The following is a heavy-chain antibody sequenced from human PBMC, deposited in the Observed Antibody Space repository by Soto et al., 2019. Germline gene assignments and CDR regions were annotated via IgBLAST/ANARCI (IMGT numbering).Heavy chain of an antibody. CDR1: GYTFTGYY. CDR2: INPNSGGT. CDR3: AMQYDFWSGYDY. Sequence: ASVKVSCKASGYTFTGYYMHWVRQAPGQGLEWMGWINPNSGGTNYAQKFQGWVTMTRDTSISTAYMELSRLRSDDTAVYYCAMQYDFWSGYDYWGQGTLVTVSS. J-gene: IGHJ4*02. V-gene: IGHV1-2*04. D-gene: IGHD3-3*01.